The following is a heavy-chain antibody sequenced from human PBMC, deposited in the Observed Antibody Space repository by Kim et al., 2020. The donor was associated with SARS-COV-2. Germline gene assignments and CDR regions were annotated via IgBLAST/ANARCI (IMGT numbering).Heavy chain of an antibody. J-gene: IGHJ3*02. Sequence: GGSLRLSCAASGFTFSSYGMHWVRQAPGKGLEWVAVISYDGSNKYYADSVKGRFTISRDNSKNTLYLQMNSLRAEDTAVYYCAKDSLPYSSSWSDAFDI. V-gene: IGHV3-30*18. D-gene: IGHD6-13*01. CDR3: AKDSLPYSSSWSDAFDI. CDR2: ISYDGSNK. CDR1: GFTFSSYG.